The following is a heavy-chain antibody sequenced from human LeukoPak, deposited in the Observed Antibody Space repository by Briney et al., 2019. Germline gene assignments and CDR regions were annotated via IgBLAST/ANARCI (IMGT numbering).Heavy chain of an antibody. V-gene: IGHV3-20*04. CDR2: INWNGGST. J-gene: IGHJ4*02. D-gene: IGHD1-20*01. CDR1: GFTFDDYG. CDR3: AKDIGSELTGADY. Sequence: PGGSLRLSCAASGFTFDDYGMSWVRQAPGKGLEWVSGINWNGGSTGYADSVKGRFTISRDNARNSLYLQMNSLRAEDMALYYCAKDIGSELTGADYWGKGTLVTVSS.